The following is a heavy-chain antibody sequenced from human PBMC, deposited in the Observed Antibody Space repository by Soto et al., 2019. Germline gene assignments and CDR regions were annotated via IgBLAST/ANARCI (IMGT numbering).Heavy chain of an antibody. J-gene: IGHJ4*02. CDR2: ISDDGSSK. Sequence: VLLVESGGGVVQPGRSLRISCAVSGLTFSSFGMHWVRQAPGKGLEWVAVISDDGSSKHYADSLKGRFTISRDNSNNTLYLQMDSLGPEDTAVYYCAKDRWGDFGDLNLPGYWGQGTLVTVSS. D-gene: IGHD4-17*01. V-gene: IGHV3-30*18. CDR1: GLTFSSFG. CDR3: AKDRWGDFGDLNLPGY.